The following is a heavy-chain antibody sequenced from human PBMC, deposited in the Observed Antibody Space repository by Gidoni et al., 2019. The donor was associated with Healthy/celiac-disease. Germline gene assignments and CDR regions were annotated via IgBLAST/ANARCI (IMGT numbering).Heavy chain of an antibody. CDR2: FYYSGST. J-gene: IGHJ4*02. CDR3: TRLRGDLTGYSLIFGDY. D-gene: IGHD3-9*01. CDR1: GGSLSSSSYY. V-gene: IGHV4-39*01. Sequence: QLQLQESGPGLVKPSETLSLTCTVSGGSLSSSSYYWGWIRQPPGKGLEWIGSFYYSGSTYYNPSLKSRVTISVDTSKNQFSLKLSSVTAADTAVYYCTRLRGDLTGYSLIFGDYWGLGTLVTVSS.